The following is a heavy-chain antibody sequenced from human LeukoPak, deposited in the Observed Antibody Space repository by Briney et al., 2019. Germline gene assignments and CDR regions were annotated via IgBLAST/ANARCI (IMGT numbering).Heavy chain of an antibody. CDR1: GFTFSSYE. D-gene: IGHD4-17*01. CDR2: ISSSGSTI. CDR3: AREGGNYYGDYDDY. J-gene: IGHJ4*02. Sequence: GSLRLSCAASGFTFSSYEMNWVRQAPGKGLEWVSYISSSGSTIYYADSVKGRFTISRDNAKNSLYLQMNSLRAEDTAVYYCAREGGNYYGDYDDYWGQGTLVTVSS. V-gene: IGHV3-48*03.